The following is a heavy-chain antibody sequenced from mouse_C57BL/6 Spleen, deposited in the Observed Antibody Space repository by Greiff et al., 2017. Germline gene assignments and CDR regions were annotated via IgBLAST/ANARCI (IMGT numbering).Heavy chain of an antibody. D-gene: IGHD2-1*01. J-gene: IGHJ2*01. CDR1: GYAFSSYW. Sequence: QVQLQQSGAELVKPGASVKISCKASGYAFSSYWMNWVKQRPGKGLEWIGQIYPGDGDTNYNGKFKGKATLTADKSSSTAYMRLSSLTSEDSAVYFCARGIYYGNYGYFDYWGQGTTLTVSS. CDR3: ARGIYYGNYGYFDY. CDR2: IYPGDGDT. V-gene: IGHV1-80*01.